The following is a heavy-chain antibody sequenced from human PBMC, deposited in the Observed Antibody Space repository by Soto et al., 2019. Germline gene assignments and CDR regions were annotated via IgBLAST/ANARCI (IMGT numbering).Heavy chain of an antibody. V-gene: IGHV3-66*01. Sequence: EVQLVESGGGLVQPGGSLRLSCAASGFTVSSNYMSWVRQAPGKGLEWVSVIYSGGGTYYADSVKGRYTIYTDNSKNTLHLQMSGLRAENTAEYYCASVGYSSGWVKQWGQGTPVTVSS. CDR2: IYSGGGT. CDR3: ASVGYSSGWVKQ. D-gene: IGHD6-19*01. CDR1: GFTVSSNY. J-gene: IGHJ4*02.